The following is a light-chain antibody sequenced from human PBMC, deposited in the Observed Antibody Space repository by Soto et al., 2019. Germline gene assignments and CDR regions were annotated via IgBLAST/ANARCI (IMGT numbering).Light chain of an antibody. CDR3: QQYNNWPRT. V-gene: IGKV1-8*01. J-gene: IGKJ1*01. Sequence: AIGITQSPSSFSASTGDRVTITCRASQGISSYLAWYQQTQGKAPKLLIYAASTLQSGVPSRFRGSGSGTDFTLTISCLQSEDFSVYYCQQYNNWPRTFGQGTKVDIK. CDR1: QGISSY. CDR2: AAS.